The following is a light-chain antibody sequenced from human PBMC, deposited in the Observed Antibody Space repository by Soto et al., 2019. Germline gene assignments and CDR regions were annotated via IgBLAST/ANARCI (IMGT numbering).Light chain of an antibody. CDR3: AAWDDTLNGLV. CDR2: RAS. Sequence: QSVLTQPPSASGTPGQRVTISCSGSSSNIGSNYVYWYQQVPGTAPRLLMYRASQRPSGVPARFSGSKSGTSASLAIGGLRSEDEADYYCAAWDDTLNGLVFGGGTKLTVL. CDR1: SSNIGSNY. J-gene: IGLJ2*01. V-gene: IGLV1-47*01.